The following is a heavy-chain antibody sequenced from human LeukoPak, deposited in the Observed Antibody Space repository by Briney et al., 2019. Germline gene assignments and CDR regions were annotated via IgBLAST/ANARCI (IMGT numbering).Heavy chain of an antibody. J-gene: IGHJ5*01. V-gene: IGHV3-48*03. D-gene: IGHD6-13*01. CDR3: ARVHPGSSLLIGEIDS. CDR1: GFTFSSYE. Sequence: GGSLRLSCAASGFTFSSYEMNWVRQAPGKGLEWVSYISSSGSTIYYADSVKGRFTISRDNAKKSLYLQMNSLRAEDTAVYYCARVHPGSSLLIGEIDSWGQGTLVTVSS. CDR2: ISSSGSTI.